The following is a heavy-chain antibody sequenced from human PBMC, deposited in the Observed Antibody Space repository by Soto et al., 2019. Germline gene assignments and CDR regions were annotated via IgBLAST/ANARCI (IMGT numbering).Heavy chain of an antibody. V-gene: IGHV3-33*01. J-gene: IGHJ3*02. CDR3: AREVVIRAFDAFDI. Sequence: GGPLRLSCAAAGVTFSSYGMHRVRQAPGKGLEWVAVIWYDGSNKYYADSVKGRFTISRDNSKNTLYLQMNSLRAEDTAVYYCAREVVIRAFDAFDIWGQGTMVTVSS. D-gene: IGHD3-22*01. CDR2: IWYDGSNK. CDR1: GVTFSSYG.